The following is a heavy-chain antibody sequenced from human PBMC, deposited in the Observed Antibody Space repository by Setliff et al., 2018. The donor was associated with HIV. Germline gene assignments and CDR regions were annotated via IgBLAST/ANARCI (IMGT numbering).Heavy chain of an antibody. J-gene: IGHJ6*03. V-gene: IGHV1-8*02. CDR2: MNPNSGNT. CDR3: ARGAWYTSGWYSSRYLDV. CDR1: GYTFTSSD. Sequence: ASVKVSCKASGYTFTSSDINWVRQATGQGLEWMGWMNPNSGNTGYAQKFQGRVTMTRDISIRTAYMELSSLRSEDTAVYYCARGAWYTSGWYSSRYLDVWGKGTTVTV. D-gene: IGHD6-19*01.